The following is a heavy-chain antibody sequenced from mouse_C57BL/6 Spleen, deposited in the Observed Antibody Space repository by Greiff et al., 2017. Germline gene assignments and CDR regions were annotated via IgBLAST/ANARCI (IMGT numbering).Heavy chain of an antibody. CDR1: GYTFTSYG. V-gene: IGHV1-81*01. J-gene: IGHJ1*03. D-gene: IGHD1-1*01. Sequence: VKLQESGAELARPGASVKLSCKASGYTFTSYGISWVKQRTGQGLEWIGEIYPRSGNTYSNEKFKGKATLTADKSSSTAYMELRSLTSEDSAVYFCARRTVVAGDWYFDVWGTGTTVTVSS. CDR3: ARRTVVAGDWYFDV. CDR2: IYPRSGNT.